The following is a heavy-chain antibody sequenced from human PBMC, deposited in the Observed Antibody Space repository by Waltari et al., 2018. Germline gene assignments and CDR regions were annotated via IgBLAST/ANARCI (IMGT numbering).Heavy chain of an antibody. V-gene: IGHV4-34*01. CDR1: GGSFSGYY. D-gene: IGHD6-13*01. CDR2: INHSGST. CDR3: ATIAAADY. Sequence: QVQLQQWGAGLLKPSETLSLTCAVYGGSFSGYYWSWIRQPPGKGLEWIGEINHSGSTNYNPSLKSRVTISVDTSKNQFSLKLSSVTAADTAVYYCATIAAADYWGQGTLVTVSS. J-gene: IGHJ1*01.